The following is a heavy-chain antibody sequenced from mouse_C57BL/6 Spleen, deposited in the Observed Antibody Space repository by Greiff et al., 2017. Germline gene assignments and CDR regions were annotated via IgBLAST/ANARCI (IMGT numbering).Heavy chain of an antibody. Sequence: EVKLVESGGGLVKPGGSLKLSCAASGFTFSDYGMHWVRQAPEKGLEWVAYISSGSSTIYYADTVKGRFTISRDNAKNTLFLQMTSLRSEDTAMYYCAREATMVYYAMDDWGQGTSVTVSS. J-gene: IGHJ4*01. V-gene: IGHV5-17*01. CDR1: GFTFSDYG. D-gene: IGHD2-1*01. CDR3: AREATMVYYAMDD. CDR2: ISSGSSTI.